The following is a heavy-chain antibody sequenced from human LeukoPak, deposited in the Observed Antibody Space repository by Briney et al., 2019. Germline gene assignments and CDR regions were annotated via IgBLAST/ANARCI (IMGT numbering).Heavy chain of an antibody. V-gene: IGHV3-30*04. Sequence: GGSLRLSCAAPGSTFSNYAMHWVRQAPGKGLERVAVISYDGYNKYYADSVKGRFTTSRDNSKNTLYLQMNSLRAEDTAVYYCARVVVPAIHGLDYWGQGTLVTVSS. D-gene: IGHD2-21*02. CDR3: ARVVVPAIHGLDY. CDR1: GSTFSNYA. CDR2: ISYDGYNK. J-gene: IGHJ4*02.